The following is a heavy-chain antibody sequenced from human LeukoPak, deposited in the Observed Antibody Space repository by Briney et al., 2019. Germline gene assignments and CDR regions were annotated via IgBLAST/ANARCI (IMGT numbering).Heavy chain of an antibody. CDR3: AKQWLVGN. CDR2: LSESGETT. V-gene: IGHV3-23*01. D-gene: IGHD6-19*01. Sequence: GGSLRLSCAASGFTFSSHAMNWVRQAPGKGLEWVSSLSESGETTDYADSVKGRFTISRDNSKNTLHLQMNSLRADDTAVYYCAKQWLVGNWGQGTLVTVSS. CDR1: GFTFSSHA. J-gene: IGHJ4*02.